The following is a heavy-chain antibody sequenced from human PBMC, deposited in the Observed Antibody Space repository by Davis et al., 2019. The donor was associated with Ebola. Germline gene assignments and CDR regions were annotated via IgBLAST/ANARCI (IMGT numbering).Heavy chain of an antibody. V-gene: IGHV1-46*03. D-gene: IGHD5-12*01. Sequence: AASVTVSCKASGYTFTNYYMHWVRQAPGQGLEWMGMINPNDGRTIYAQKFQGRVTVTRDTSTTTVYMDLSSLRSEDTALYYCTTPGGQDSGYDVVDIWGQGTMVTVSS. CDR3: TTPGGQDSGYDVVDI. CDR1: GYTFTNYY. CDR2: INPNDGRT. J-gene: IGHJ3*02.